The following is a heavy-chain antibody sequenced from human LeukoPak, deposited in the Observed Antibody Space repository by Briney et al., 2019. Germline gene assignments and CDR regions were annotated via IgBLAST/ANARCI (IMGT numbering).Heavy chain of an antibody. CDR1: GYNFTSHW. J-gene: IGHJ3*02. D-gene: IGHD3-16*01. CDR3: ARHSVSRTSPSDPFNI. V-gene: IGHV5-51*01. CDR2: IYPADSRT. Sequence: GESLKISCKGSGYNFTSHWIGWVRQIPGKGLEWMGIIYPADSRTRDSPSFQGHVTISVDKSISTAYLQWSSLKASDTAMYYCARHSVSRTSPSDPFNIWGQGTMVTVSS.